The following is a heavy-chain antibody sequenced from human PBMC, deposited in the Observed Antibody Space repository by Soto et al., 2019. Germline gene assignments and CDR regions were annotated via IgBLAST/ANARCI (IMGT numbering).Heavy chain of an antibody. CDR3: ARQHNHYDILPGYYSDWFDP. V-gene: IGHV4-34*01. CDR2: INHSGST. J-gene: IGHJ5*02. CDR1: GGSFKGYY. D-gene: IGHD3-9*01. Sequence: PSQTLSLTCAVYGGSFKGYYWSLIRQPPGKGLEWIGEINHSGSTNYNPSLKSRVTISVDTSKNQFSLKLSSVTAADTAVYYCARQHNHYDILPGYYSDWFDPWGQGNLVTVS.